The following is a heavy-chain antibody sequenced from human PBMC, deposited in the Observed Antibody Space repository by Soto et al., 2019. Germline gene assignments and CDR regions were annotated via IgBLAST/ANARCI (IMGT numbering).Heavy chain of an antibody. V-gene: IGHV3-11*01. D-gene: IGHD1-7*01. CDR2: ISSSGTTI. Sequence: LRLSCAASGFTFSDYYMSWIRQAPGKGLEWVSYISSSGTTIFYADSLRGRFTISRDNAKKSLYLQMNSLRGEDTAVYYCAREPSNWNYCFDYWGQGTLVTVSS. J-gene: IGHJ4*02. CDR3: AREPSNWNYCFDY. CDR1: GFTFSDYY.